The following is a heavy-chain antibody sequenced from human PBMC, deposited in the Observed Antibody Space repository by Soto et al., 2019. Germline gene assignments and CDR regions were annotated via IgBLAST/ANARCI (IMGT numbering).Heavy chain of an antibody. D-gene: IGHD3-10*01. CDR1: GGSISSGGYY. CDR2: IYYSGST. J-gene: IGHJ4*02. Sequence: QVQLQESGPGLVKPSQTLSLTCTVSGGSISSGGYYWSWIRQHPGKGLGWIGYIYYSGSTYYNPSPKSRVTISVDTSKSQSSLKLSSVTAADTAVYYCAGSRFGELFPNLDYWGQGTLVTVSS. V-gene: IGHV4-31*03. CDR3: AGSRFGELFPNLDY.